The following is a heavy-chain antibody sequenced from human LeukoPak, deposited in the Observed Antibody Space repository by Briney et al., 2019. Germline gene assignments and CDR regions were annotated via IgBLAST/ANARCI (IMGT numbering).Heavy chain of an antibody. J-gene: IGHJ4*02. CDR3: ARGSSGYSYGYGPYYFDY. V-gene: IGHV4-34*01. Sequence: PSETLSLTCTVSGGSISSYYWSWIRQPPGKGLEWIGEINHSGSTNYNPSLKSRVTISVDTSKNQFSLKLSSVTAADTAVYYCARGSSGYSYGYGPYYFDYWGQGTLVTVSS. CDR2: INHSGST. CDR1: GGSISSYY. D-gene: IGHD5-18*01.